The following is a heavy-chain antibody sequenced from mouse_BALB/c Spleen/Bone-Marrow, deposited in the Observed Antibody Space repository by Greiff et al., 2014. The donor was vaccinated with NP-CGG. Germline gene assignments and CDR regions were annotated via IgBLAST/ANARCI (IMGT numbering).Heavy chain of an antibody. V-gene: IGHV1S56*01. CDR3: ARGGIGRSLDY. CDR2: IYPGDGST. D-gene: IGHD3-3*01. Sequence: VQLQQSGPELVKPGTLVKISCKASGYSFTDYDINWVKQRPGQGLEWIGWIYPGDGSTKYNEKSKGKATLTADRSSSTAYMQLNSLTSESSAVYFCARGGIGRSLDYWGQGTSVTVSS. CDR1: GYSFTDYD. J-gene: IGHJ4*01.